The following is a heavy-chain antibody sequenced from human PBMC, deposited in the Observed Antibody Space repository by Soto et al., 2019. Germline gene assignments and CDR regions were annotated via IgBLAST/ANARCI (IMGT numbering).Heavy chain of an antibody. CDR3: AKFEGIAVATD. Sequence: QVQLVESGGGVVQPGRSLRLSCAASGFTFSSYGMHWVRQAPGKGLAWVAVISYDGSNKYYADSVKGRFTISRDNSKNTLYLQMNSLRAEDTAVYYCAKFEGIAVATDWGQGTLVTVSS. D-gene: IGHD6-19*01. CDR2: ISYDGSNK. J-gene: IGHJ4*02. V-gene: IGHV3-30*18. CDR1: GFTFSSYG.